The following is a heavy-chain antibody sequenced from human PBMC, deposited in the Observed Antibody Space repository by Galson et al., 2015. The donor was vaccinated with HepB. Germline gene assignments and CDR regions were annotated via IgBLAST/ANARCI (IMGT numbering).Heavy chain of an antibody. V-gene: IGHV4-39*01. D-gene: IGHD6-19*01. Sequence: SETLSLTCSVSGGSISSLSYYWVRIRQSPGRGLEWIGSIYYGGTTYYSPSLESRVTMSVDRSKNHFSLRLSSVTAADTAVYYCARQSREYSSGWYLGSFNYMDVWGKGSTVIVSS. J-gene: IGHJ6*03. CDR1: GGSISSLSYY. CDR3: ARQSREYSSGWYLGSFNYMDV. CDR2: IYYGGTT.